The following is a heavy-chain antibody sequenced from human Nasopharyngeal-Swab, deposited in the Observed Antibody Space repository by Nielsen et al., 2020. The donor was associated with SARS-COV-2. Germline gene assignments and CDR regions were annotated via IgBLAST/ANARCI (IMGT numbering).Heavy chain of an antibody. CDR2: IDPSDSYT. CDR1: GYSCTSYW. Sequence: GGSLRLSCKGYGYSCTSYWISWVRQMPGKGLEWMGRIDPSDSYTNYSPSFQGHVTISADKSISTAYLQWSSLKASDTAMYYCARLIIAGQNWFDPWGQGTLVTVSS. CDR3: ARLIIAGQNWFDP. V-gene: IGHV5-10-1*01. D-gene: IGHD6-13*01. J-gene: IGHJ5*02.